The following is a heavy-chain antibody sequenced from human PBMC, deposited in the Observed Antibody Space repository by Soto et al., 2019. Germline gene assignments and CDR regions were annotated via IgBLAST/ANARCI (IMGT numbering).Heavy chain of an antibody. D-gene: IGHD6-13*01. CDR2: IYHSGST. J-gene: IGHJ6*02. CDR1: GGSISSSNW. V-gene: IGHV4-4*02. Sequence: SETLSLTCAVSGGSISSSNWWSWVRQPPGKGLEWIGEIYHSGSTNYNPSLKSRVTISVDKSKNQFSLKLSSGTAADTAVYYCARDMYSSSWSPGLYGMDVWGQGTTVTVSS. CDR3: ARDMYSSSWSPGLYGMDV.